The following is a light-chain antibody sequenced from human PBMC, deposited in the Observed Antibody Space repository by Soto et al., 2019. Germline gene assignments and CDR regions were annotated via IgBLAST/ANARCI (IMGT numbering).Light chain of an antibody. Sequence: EIVLTQSTVTLSLSPGERATLSCRASQSVVNYLAWYQQKPGQAPRLLIYDASNRATGIPAGFSGSGDGTGFTLTISSLEPEDFAIYYCQQRSNWPLTFGGGTKVESK. V-gene: IGKV3-11*01. J-gene: IGKJ4*01. CDR3: QQRSNWPLT. CDR1: QSVVNY. CDR2: DAS.